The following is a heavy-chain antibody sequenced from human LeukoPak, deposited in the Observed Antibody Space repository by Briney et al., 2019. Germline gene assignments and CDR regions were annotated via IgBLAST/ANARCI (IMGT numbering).Heavy chain of an antibody. Sequence: PSETLSLTCTVSGGSISSGGYYWSWIRQHPGKGLEWIGYIYYSGSTYYNPSLKSRVTISVDTSKNQFSLKLSSVTAADTAVYYCARDQRSYAGDAFDIWGQGTMVTVSS. V-gene: IGHV4-31*03. CDR2: IYYSGST. J-gene: IGHJ3*02. D-gene: IGHD3-16*01. CDR1: GGSISSGGYY. CDR3: ARDQRSYAGDAFDI.